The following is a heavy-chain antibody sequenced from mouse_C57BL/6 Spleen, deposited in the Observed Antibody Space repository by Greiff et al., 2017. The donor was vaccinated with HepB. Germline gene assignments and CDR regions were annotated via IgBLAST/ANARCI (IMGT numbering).Heavy chain of an antibody. Sequence: DVQLVESEGGLVQPGSSMKLSCTASGFTFSDYYMAWVRQVPEKGLEWVANINYDGSSTYYLDSLKSRFIISRDNAKNILYLQMSSLKSEDTATYYCARDRGLLRFWYFDVWGTGTTVTVSS. CDR1: GFTFSDYY. V-gene: IGHV5-16*01. D-gene: IGHD1-1*01. CDR2: INYDGSST. J-gene: IGHJ1*03. CDR3: ARDRGLLRFWYFDV.